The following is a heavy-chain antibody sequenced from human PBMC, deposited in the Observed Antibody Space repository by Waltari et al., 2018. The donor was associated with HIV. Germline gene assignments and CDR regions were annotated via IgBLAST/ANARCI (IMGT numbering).Heavy chain of an antibody. CDR3: ARDLAVSGYGMDV. D-gene: IGHD3-10*01. J-gene: IGHJ6*02. CDR2: MRPILGIA. CDR1: GGTFSSYT. V-gene: IGHV1-69*08. Sequence: QVQLVQSGAAVKKPGSSVKVSCKASGGTFSSYTISWVRQAPGQGLELMGSMRPILGIANYAQKFQGWVTITADKATSTAYRELSSLRSEDTAVYYWARDLAVSGYGMDVLGQGTTVTVSS.